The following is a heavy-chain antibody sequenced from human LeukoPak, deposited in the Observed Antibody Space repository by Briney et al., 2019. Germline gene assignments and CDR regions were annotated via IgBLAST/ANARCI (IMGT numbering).Heavy chain of an antibody. CDR1: GGPITGYY. D-gene: IGHD6-13*01. V-gene: IGHV4-59*01. CDR3: ARPYSSNWYDAFHF. CDR2: VSYRGST. J-gene: IGHJ3*01. Sequence: ASETLSLTCTAFGGPITGYYWSWIRQPPGKGLEWIGYVSYRGSTNYNPSLKSRVTISVDTSKNQFSLKLSSVTAADTAVYYCARPYSSNWYDAFHFWGQGTMVTVSS.